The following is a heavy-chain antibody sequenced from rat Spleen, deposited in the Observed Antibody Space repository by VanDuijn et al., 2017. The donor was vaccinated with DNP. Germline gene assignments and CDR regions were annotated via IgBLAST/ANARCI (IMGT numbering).Heavy chain of an antibody. D-gene: IGHD1-6*01. J-gene: IGHJ2*01. Sequence: EVQLVESGGGLVQPGRSMKLSCAVSGFTFSDYYMAWVRQAPAKGLEWVATISYDGSSTNYRDSVEGRFTISRYNAKSTLYLQMNSLRSEDTATYYCAARRLMYTTDYYYWGQGVMVTVSS. CDR1: GFTFSDYY. V-gene: IGHV5-22*01. CDR3: AARRLMYTTDYYY. CDR2: ISYDGSST.